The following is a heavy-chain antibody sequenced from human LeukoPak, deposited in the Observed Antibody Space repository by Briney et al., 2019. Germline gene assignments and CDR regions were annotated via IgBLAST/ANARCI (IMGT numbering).Heavy chain of an antibody. J-gene: IGHJ2*01. Sequence: PSETLSLTCTVSGGSISTYYWSWIRQPPEKGLEWIGYLYYSGSTNSNPSLKSRVTISVDTSKNQFSLKLSSVTAADTAVYYCARHSGSTGYYYNWYFDLWGRGTLVTVSS. D-gene: IGHD3-22*01. CDR3: ARHSGSTGYYYNWYFDL. CDR1: GGSISTYY. CDR2: LYYSGST. V-gene: IGHV4-59*08.